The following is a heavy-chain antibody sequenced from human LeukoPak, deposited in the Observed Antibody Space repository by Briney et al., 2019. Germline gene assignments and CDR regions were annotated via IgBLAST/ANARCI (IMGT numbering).Heavy chain of an antibody. CDR2: FDPEDGET. Sequence: ASVKVSCKVSGYTLTELSMHWVRQAPGKGLEWMGGFDPEDGETIYAQKFQGRVTMTEDTSTDTAYMELSSLRSEDTAVYYCAKGLLRFLEWLSFDYWGQGTLVTVSS. V-gene: IGHV1-24*01. CDR3: AKGLLRFLEWLSFDY. J-gene: IGHJ4*02. D-gene: IGHD3-3*01. CDR1: GYTLTELS.